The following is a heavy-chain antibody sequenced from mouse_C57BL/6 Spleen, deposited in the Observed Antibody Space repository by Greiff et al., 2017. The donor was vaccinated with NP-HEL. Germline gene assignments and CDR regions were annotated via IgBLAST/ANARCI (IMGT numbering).Heavy chain of an antibody. CDR3: AKGAAYSNYFDY. Sequence: EVMLVESGGGLVKPGGSLKLSCAASGFTFSDYGMHWVRQAPEKGLEWVAYISSGSSTIYYADTVKGRFTISRDNAKNTLFLQMTSLRSEDTAMYYCAKGAAYSNYFDYWGQGTTLTVSS. J-gene: IGHJ2*01. CDR2: ISSGSSTI. CDR1: GFTFSDYG. D-gene: IGHD2-5*01. V-gene: IGHV5-17*01.